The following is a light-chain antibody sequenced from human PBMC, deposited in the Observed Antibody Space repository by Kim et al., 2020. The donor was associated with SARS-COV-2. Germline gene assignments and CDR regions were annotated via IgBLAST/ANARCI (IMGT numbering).Light chain of an antibody. CDR1: NNDIGAYNY. V-gene: IGLV2-14*01. Sequence: QSALTQPASVSGSPGQSIIISCAGTNNDIGAYNYVSWYQQHPGRAPKLIIYDVTYRPSGVSGRFSGSKSGNTASLTISGLQYDDETDYYCSSYSSSATVVFGTGTKSPS. CDR2: DVT. J-gene: IGLJ1*01. CDR3: SSYSSSATVV.